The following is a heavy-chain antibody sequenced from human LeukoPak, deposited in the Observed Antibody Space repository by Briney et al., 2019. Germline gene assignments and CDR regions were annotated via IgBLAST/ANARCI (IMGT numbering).Heavy chain of an antibody. CDR1: GSTFSSYW. CDR2: INSDGSST. Sequence: PGGSLRLSCAASGSTFSSYWMHWVRQAPGKGLVWVSRINSDGSSTSYADSVKGRFTISRDNAKNTLYLQMNSLRAEDTAVYYCARADYYDSSGYYFDAFDIWGQGTMVTVSS. J-gene: IGHJ3*02. D-gene: IGHD3-22*01. CDR3: ARADYYDSSGYYFDAFDI. V-gene: IGHV3-74*01.